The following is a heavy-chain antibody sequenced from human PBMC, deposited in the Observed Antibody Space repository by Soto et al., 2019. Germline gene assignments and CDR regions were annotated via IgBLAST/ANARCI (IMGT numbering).Heavy chain of an antibody. V-gene: IGHV1-69*12. CDR3: AVEDTAMARGGMDV. J-gene: IGHJ6*02. CDR1: GGTFSSYA. Sequence: QVQLVQSGAEVKKPGSSVKVSCKASGGTFSSYAISWVRQAPGQGLEWMGGIIPICGTANYAQKFQGRVPITADESTSTAYMELSSLRSEDTAVYYCAVEDTAMARGGMDVCGQGTTVTVSS. CDR2: IIPICGTA. D-gene: IGHD5-18*01.